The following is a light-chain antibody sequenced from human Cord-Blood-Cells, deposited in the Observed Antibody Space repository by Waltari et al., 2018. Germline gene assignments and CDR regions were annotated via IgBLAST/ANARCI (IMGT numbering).Light chain of an antibody. CDR1: QGISSY. CDR2: AAS. J-gene: IGKJ1*01. V-gene: IGKV1-8*01. Sequence: AIRMTQSPSSFSASTGDRVTITCRASQGISSYLAWYQQKPVKAPKLLIYAASTLQSGVTSRFSGSGSGTDFTLTISCLQAEDFATYYCQQYYSYPTFGQGTKVEIK. CDR3: QQYYSYPT.